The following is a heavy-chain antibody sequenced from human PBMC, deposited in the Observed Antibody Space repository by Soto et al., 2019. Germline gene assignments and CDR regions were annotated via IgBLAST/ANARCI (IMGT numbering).Heavy chain of an antibody. CDR1: GFTFTSSA. CDR3: AAAVTPDAFDI. Sequence: GASVKVSCKASGFTFTSSAVQWVRRARGQRLEWIGWIVVGSGNTNYAQKFQERVTITRDMSTSTAYMELSSLRSEDTAVYYCAAAVTPDAFDIWGQGTMVTVSS. D-gene: IGHD4-4*01. CDR2: IVVGSGNT. V-gene: IGHV1-58*01. J-gene: IGHJ3*02.